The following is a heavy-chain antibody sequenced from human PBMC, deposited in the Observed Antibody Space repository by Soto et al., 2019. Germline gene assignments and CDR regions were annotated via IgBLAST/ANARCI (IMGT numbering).Heavy chain of an antibody. D-gene: IGHD2-2*01. Sequence: SETLSLTCTVSGGSISSGDYYWSWIRQPPGKGLEWIGYIYYSGSTYYNPSLKSRVTISVDTSKNQFSLKLSSVTAADTAVYYCARAPPYCSSTSCYVWFDPWGQGTLVTVSS. CDR3: ARAPPYCSSTSCYVWFDP. J-gene: IGHJ5*02. CDR2: IYYSGST. CDR1: GGSISSGDYY. V-gene: IGHV4-30-4*01.